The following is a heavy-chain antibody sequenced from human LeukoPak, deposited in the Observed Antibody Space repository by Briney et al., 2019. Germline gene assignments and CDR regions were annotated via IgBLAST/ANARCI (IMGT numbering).Heavy chain of an antibody. Sequence: PGGSLRLSCAGSGFTCSTYWMTWVRQAPGKGLEWVANIKQDGSEKYYVDCVKGRFTISRHNAQNSLYLQMNRLRAEDTAVYYCARPRDSGWSRTWDYWGQGTLVTVSS. J-gene: IGHJ4*02. V-gene: IGHV3-7*03. D-gene: IGHD6-13*01. CDR1: GFTCSTYW. CDR3: ARPRDSGWSRTWDY. CDR2: IKQDGSEK.